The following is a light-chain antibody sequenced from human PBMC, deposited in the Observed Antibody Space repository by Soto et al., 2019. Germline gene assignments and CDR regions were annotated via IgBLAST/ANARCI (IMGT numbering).Light chain of an antibody. CDR1: SSDVGSYNL. CDR3: CSYAGSSTPRV. J-gene: IGLJ2*01. V-gene: IGLV2-23*02. CDR2: EVS. Sequence: QSALTQPASVSGSPGQSITISCTGTSSDVGSYNLVSWYQQHPGKAPKLMIYEVSKRSSGVSNRFSGSKSGNTASLTISGLQAEDEADYYCCSYAGSSTPRVFGGGTQLTVL.